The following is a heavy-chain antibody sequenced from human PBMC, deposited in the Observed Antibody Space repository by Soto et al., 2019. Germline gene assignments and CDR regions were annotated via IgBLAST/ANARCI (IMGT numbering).Heavy chain of an antibody. V-gene: IGHV5-51*01. Sequence: GESLKISCKGSGYSFTSYWIGWVRQMPGKGLEWMGIIYPGDSDTRYSPSFQGQVTISADKSISTAYLQWSSLKASDTAMYYCARPLQVSSSWPYYFAFCGQGSLVIGSA. J-gene: IGHJ4*02. CDR1: GYSFTSYW. CDR2: IYPGDSDT. CDR3: ARPLQVSSSWPYYFAF. D-gene: IGHD6-13*01.